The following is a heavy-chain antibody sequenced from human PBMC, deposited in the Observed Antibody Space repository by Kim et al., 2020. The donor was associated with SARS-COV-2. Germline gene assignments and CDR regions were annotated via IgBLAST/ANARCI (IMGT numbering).Heavy chain of an antibody. Sequence: ASVKVSCKASGYTFTSYGISWVRQAPGQGLEWMGWISAYNGNTNYAQKLQGRVTMTTDTSTSTAYMELTSLRSDDTAVYYCARDRAIVRGVIFWSRGMDVWGQGTTVTVSS. CDR2: ISAYNGNT. CDR1: GYTFTSYG. CDR3: ARDRAIVRGVIFWSRGMDV. D-gene: IGHD3-10*01. J-gene: IGHJ6*02. V-gene: IGHV1-18*01.